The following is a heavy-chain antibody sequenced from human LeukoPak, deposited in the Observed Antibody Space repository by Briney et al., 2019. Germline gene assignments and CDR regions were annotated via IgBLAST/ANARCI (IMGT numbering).Heavy chain of an antibody. CDR1: RFSVTSNH. CDR3: ARDGSSYYFDY. Sequence: PGGSLRLSCAASRFSVTSNHMNWVCQAPGKGLEWVSIIYTGGTTHYADSLKDRFTISRDDSINTLYLQMNSLRAEDTAVYYCARDGSSYYFDYWGQGTLVTVSS. V-gene: IGHV3-66*01. J-gene: IGHJ4*02. CDR2: IYTGGTT. D-gene: IGHD3-10*01.